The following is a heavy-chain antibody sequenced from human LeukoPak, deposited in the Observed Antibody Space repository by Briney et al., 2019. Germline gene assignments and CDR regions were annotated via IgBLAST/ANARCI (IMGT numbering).Heavy chain of an antibody. J-gene: IGHJ4*02. CDR2: IDPSDTYT. CDR1: GYTFTSYW. CDR3: ARHVDTTVVTSTFDY. V-gene: IGHV5-10-1*01. D-gene: IGHD4-23*01. Sequence: GESLKISCKGSGYTFTSYWISWVRQMPGKGLEWMGRIDPSDTYTNYSPSFQGHVTTSSDKSISTAYLQWSSLKASDTAMYYCARHVDTTVVTSTFDYWGQGTLVTVSS.